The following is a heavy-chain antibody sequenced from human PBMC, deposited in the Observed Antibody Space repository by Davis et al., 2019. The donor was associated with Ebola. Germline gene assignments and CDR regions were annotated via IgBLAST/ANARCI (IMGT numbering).Heavy chain of an antibody. J-gene: IGHJ6*02. V-gene: IGHV4-59*01. Sequence: SETLSLTCTVSGGSISSYYWSWIRQPPGKGLEWIGYIYYSGSTNYNPSLKSRVTISIDTSKNQFSLKLSSVTAADTAVYYCARGGEQWLGSMLYYYYGMDVWGQGTTVTVSS. D-gene: IGHD6-19*01. CDR2: IYYSGST. CDR1: GGSISSYY. CDR3: ARGGEQWLGSMLYYYYGMDV.